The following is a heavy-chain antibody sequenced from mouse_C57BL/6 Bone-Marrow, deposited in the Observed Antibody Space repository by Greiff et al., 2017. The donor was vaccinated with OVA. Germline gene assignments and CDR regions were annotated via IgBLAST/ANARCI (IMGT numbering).Heavy chain of an antibody. J-gene: IGHJ1*03. D-gene: IGHD1-1*01. V-gene: IGHV1-69*01. CDR2: IDPSDSYT. CDR1: GYTFTSYW. Sequence: QVQLQQPGAELVMPGASVKLSCKASGYTFTSYWMHWVKQRPGQGLEWIGEIDPSDSYTNYNQKFKGKSTLTVDKSSSTAYMQLSSLTSEDSAVYYCARTPLYYYGSSYWYFDVWGTGTTVTVSS. CDR3: ARTPLYYYGSSYWYFDV.